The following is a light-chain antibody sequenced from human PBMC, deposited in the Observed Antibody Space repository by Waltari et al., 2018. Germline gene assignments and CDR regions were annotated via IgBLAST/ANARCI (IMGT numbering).Light chain of an antibody. Sequence: QAVLTQPSSLSASPGASASLTCTLRSGINVGAYRIYWYQQKTGSPPQYLLRYKSDSDNGLGSGVPSRFSGSKDASANAGILLVSGLQSDDEADYYCMIFHGNAWVFGGGTKLTVL. CDR1: SGINVGAYR. CDR3: MIFHGNAWV. J-gene: IGLJ2*01. CDR2: YKSDSDN. V-gene: IGLV5-45*03.